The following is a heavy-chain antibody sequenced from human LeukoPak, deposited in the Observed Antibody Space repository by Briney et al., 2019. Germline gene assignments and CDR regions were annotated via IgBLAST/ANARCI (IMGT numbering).Heavy chain of an antibody. CDR1: VFTFSSYA. Sequence: GGSLRLSCAASVFTFSSYAMSWVRQAPGKGLEWVSAISGSGGSTYYADSVKGRFTISRDNPKNTLYLQMNSLRAEDTAVYYCANTLVAGTLSPDYWGQGTLVTVSS. CDR2: ISGSGGST. V-gene: IGHV3-23*01. D-gene: IGHD6-19*01. J-gene: IGHJ4*02. CDR3: ANTLVAGTLSPDY.